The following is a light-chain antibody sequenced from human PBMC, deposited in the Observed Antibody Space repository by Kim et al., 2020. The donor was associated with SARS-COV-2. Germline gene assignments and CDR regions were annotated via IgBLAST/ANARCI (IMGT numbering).Light chain of an antibody. CDR2: IAS. CDR3: KQYGNMPYT. V-gene: IGKV1-33*01. Sequence: SADVGDRVTIKCQASQDIKNYLKWYQQKTGKAPKLLIYIASNLEIGVSSRFSGSGSETEFTFTITSLQPEDIATYYCKQYGNMPYTFGQGTKLEI. CDR1: QDIKNY. J-gene: IGKJ2*01.